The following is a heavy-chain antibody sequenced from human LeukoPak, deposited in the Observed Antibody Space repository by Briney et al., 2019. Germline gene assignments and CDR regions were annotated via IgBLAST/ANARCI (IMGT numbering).Heavy chain of an antibody. Sequence: SETLSLTCTVSGDSISSYYWSWIRQPPGKGLEWIGNIYYSGSTNYSPSLKSRVTISVDTSQNQFSLKLSSVTAADTAVYYCARESQTWGDYGDYTDFYYHGMDVWGQGTTVTVSS. J-gene: IGHJ6*02. V-gene: IGHV4-59*01. CDR2: IYYSGST. CDR3: ARESQTWGDYGDYTDFYYHGMDV. D-gene: IGHD4-17*01. CDR1: GDSISSYY.